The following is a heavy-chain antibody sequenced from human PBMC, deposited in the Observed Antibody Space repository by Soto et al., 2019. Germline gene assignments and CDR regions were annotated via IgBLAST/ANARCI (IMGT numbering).Heavy chain of an antibody. J-gene: IGHJ4*02. Sequence: EVQLMESGGGVARPGGSLRLSCATSGFTFSSNSMNWVRQVPGKRLEWVSGIGAGDDTTYYTDSVEGRFTISRDDSKGTLYLQLNSLKVEGPDIYFCVLRAGDYWGQGTLVTVSS. CDR1: GFTFSSNS. CDR3: VLRAGDY. CDR2: IGAGDDTT. V-gene: IGHV3-23*01. D-gene: IGHD3-9*01.